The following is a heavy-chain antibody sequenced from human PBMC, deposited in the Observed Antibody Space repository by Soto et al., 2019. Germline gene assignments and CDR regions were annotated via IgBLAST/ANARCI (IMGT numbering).Heavy chain of an antibody. J-gene: IGHJ3*02. Sequence: PGGSLRLSCAASGFTFSTSAMSWVRQAPGKGLEWVSAITGSGAGTYYADTVKGRFTISRDNSKTTLYLQMNSLRAEDTAVYYCARRPDAFDIWGRGTMVTVSS. CDR1: GFTFSTSA. CDR3: ARRPDAFDI. CDR2: ITGSGAGT. V-gene: IGHV3-23*01.